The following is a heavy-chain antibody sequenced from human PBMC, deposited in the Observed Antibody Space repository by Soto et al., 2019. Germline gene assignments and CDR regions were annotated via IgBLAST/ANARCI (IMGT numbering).Heavy chain of an antibody. CDR1: GFTFDDYA. D-gene: IGHD6-19*01. Sequence: EVQLVESGGGLVQPGRSLRLSCAASGFTFDDYAMHWVRQAPGKGLEWVSRISWNSGSIGYADSVKGRFTISRDNAKNSLYLQMNSLRAEDTALYYCAKDGMPGIAVAGYNWFDPWGQGTLVTVSS. V-gene: IGHV3-9*01. CDR3: AKDGMPGIAVAGYNWFDP. CDR2: ISWNSGSI. J-gene: IGHJ5*02.